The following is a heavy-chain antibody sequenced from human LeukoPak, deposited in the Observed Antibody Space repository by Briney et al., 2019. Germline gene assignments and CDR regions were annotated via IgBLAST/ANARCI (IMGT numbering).Heavy chain of an antibody. D-gene: IGHD1-26*01. CDR2: MNIDGSEK. CDR3: ARDPVEWELLLDY. V-gene: IGHV3-7*01. CDR1: GFTFSNYW. J-gene: IGHJ4*02. Sequence: GGSLRLSCAASGFTFSNYWMGWVRQAPGKRPEWVANMNIDGSEKYYTDSVKGRFSISRDNARNSVYLQMASLRVEDTAVYYCARDPVEWELLLDYWGQGTLVTVSS.